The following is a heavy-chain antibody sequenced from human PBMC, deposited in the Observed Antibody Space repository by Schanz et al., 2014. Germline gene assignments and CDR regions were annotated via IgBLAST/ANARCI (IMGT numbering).Heavy chain of an antibody. J-gene: IGHJ4*02. V-gene: IGHV1-69*08. CDR2: VIPILGVT. CDR1: GGTFSSYT. D-gene: IGHD2-21*01. Sequence: QLQLVQSGAEVKKPGSSVKVSCKLSGGTFSSYTISWMRQAPGQGLEWMGRVIPILGVTHYAQKFQGRVTITADKSTTTAYMELSGLRSEDTAVYYCARDRLECGAECYSVEVFEIWGQGTLVIVSS. CDR3: ARDRLECGAECYSVEVFEI.